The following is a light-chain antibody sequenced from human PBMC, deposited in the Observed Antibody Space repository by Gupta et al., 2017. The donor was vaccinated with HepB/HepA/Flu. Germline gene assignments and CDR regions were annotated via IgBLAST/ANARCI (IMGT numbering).Light chain of an antibody. V-gene: IGKV3-20*01. CDR1: QSVRDNNY. CDR2: GAS. Sequence: EIVLTQSPGTLSLSPGERATLSCRASQSVRDNNYLAWYQQKPGQAPRLLIYGASSRATGIPDRFGGSGSGTDFTLTISRLEPEDFAVYYCQQYGFSPRTFGQGTKVAIK. CDR3: QQYGFSPRT. J-gene: IGKJ1*01.